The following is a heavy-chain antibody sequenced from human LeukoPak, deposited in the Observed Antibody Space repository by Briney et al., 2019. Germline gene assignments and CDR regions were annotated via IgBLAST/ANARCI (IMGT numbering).Heavy chain of an antibody. CDR1: SFIFSGHC. CDR2: IEEDGSVR. CDR3: AKGAPSSSSIFDF. J-gene: IGHJ4*02. V-gene: IGHV3-7*03. Sequence: PGGSLRLSCEGSSFIFSGHCMNWVRQTPGKGLEWEASIEEDGSVRQYVDSVKGRFSISRDNTKGSLFLQLNSLRAEDTAVYYCAKGAPSSSSIFDFWGPGTLVTVSS. D-gene: IGHD6-6*01.